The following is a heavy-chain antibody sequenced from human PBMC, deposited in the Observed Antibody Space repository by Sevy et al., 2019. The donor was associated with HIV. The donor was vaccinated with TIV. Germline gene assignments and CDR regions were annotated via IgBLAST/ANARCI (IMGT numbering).Heavy chain of an antibody. CDR1: GGTFSSYA. CDR2: IIPIFGTA. V-gene: IGHV1-69*13. Sequence: ASVKVSCKASGGTFSSYAISWVRQAPGQGLEWMGGIIPIFGTANYAQKFQGRVTITADESTSTAYMGMSSLRSEDTAVYYFARVSSYDFWSPEDDGIDVWGQGTTVTVSS. J-gene: IGHJ6*02. D-gene: IGHD3-3*01. CDR3: ARVSSYDFWSPEDDGIDV.